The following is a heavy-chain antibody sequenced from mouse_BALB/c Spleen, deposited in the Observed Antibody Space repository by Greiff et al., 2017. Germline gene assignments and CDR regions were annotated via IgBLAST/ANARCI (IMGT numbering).Heavy chain of an antibody. Sequence: VKVVESGPGLVAPSQSLSITCTVSGFSLTSYGVHWVRQPPGKGLEWLGVIWAGGSTNYNSALMSRLSISKDNSKSQVFLKMNSLQTDDTAMYYCARDRDYGYGFAYWGQGTLVTVSA. CDR2: IWAGGST. V-gene: IGHV2-9*02. CDR1: GFSLTSYG. D-gene: IGHD1-2*01. J-gene: IGHJ3*01. CDR3: ARDRDYGYGFAY.